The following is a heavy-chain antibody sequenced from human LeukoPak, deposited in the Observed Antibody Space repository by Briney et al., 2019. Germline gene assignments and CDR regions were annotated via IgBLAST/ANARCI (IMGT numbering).Heavy chain of an antibody. Sequence: KTGGSLRLSCAASGFTFSSYSMNWVRQAPGKGLEWVSSISSSSSYIYYADSVKGRFTISRDNAKNSLYLQMNSLRAEDTAVYYCARDHKGPDAFDIWGQGTMVTVSS. CDR3: ARDHKGPDAFDI. J-gene: IGHJ3*02. CDR2: ISSSSSYI. V-gene: IGHV3-21*01. CDR1: GFTFSSYS.